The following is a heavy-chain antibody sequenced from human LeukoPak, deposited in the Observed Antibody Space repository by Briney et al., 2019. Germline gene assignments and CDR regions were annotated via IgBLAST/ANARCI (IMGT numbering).Heavy chain of an antibody. CDR3: ARGPNYPSKFDY. Sequence: SETLSLTCTVSGGSISSYYWSWIQQPPGKGLEWIGYIYYSGSTNYNPSLKSRVTISVDTSKNQFSLKLSSVTAADTAVYYCARGPNYPSKFDYWGQGTLVTVSS. V-gene: IGHV4-59*01. CDR1: GGSISSYY. CDR2: IYYSGST. J-gene: IGHJ4*02. D-gene: IGHD5-24*01.